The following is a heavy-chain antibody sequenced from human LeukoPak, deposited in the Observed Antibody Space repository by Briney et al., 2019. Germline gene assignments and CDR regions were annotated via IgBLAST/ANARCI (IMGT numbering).Heavy chain of an antibody. CDR1: GFTVNSNY. CDR3: ARRRATSWSFDS. J-gene: IGHJ4*02. D-gene: IGHD6-13*01. Sequence: GGSLRLSCAASGFTVNSNYMGWVRQAPGKGLEWVSVIYSDGRTYSADSVKGRFTLSRDNSKNTLYLQMGSLRAEDTAVYYCARRRATSWSFDSWGQGTLVTVSS. V-gene: IGHV3-66*04. CDR2: IYSDGRT.